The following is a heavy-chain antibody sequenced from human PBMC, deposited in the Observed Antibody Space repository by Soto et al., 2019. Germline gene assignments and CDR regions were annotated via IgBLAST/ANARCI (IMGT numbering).Heavy chain of an antibody. D-gene: IGHD6-19*01. CDR1: GYRFAGYW. J-gene: IGHJ5*02. V-gene: IGHV5-10-1*01. CDR3: ARDPRIAVAGTSTGQQEGT. Sequence: PGASLKISCQGSGYRFAGYWITWVRPMPGKGLEWMGRIDPSDSQTYYSPSFRGHVTISAAKSITTVFLQWSSLRASDTAVYYCARDPRIAVAGTSTGQQEGTWGQGTLVTVSS. CDR2: IDPSDSQT.